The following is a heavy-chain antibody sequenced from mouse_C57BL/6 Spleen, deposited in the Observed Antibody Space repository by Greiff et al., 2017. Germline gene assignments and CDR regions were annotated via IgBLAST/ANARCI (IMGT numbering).Heavy chain of an antibody. CDR2: IYPRSGNT. Sequence: QVQLQQSGAELARPGASVKLSCKASGYTFTSYGISWVKQRTGQGLEWIGEIYPRSGNTYYNEKFKGKDTLTVDKSSSTAYMELSSLTSEDSAVYFCARLGSSPYYFDYWGQGTTLTVSS. CDR1: GYTFTSYG. CDR3: ARLGSSPYYFDY. D-gene: IGHD1-1*01. J-gene: IGHJ2*01. V-gene: IGHV1-81*01.